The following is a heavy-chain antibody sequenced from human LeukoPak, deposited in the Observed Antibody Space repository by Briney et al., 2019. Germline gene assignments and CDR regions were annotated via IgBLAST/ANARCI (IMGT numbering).Heavy chain of an antibody. Sequence: SETLSLTCAVYGGSFSGYYWSWIRQPPGKGLEWIGEINHSGSTNYNPSLNSRVTISVDKSKNQFSLKLNSVTAADTAVYYCARDSGLDSSALGWYFDLWGCGTLVTVSS. V-gene: IGHV4-34*01. J-gene: IGHJ2*01. CDR1: GGSFSGYY. D-gene: IGHD3-22*01. CDR3: ARDSGLDSSALGWYFDL. CDR2: INHSGST.